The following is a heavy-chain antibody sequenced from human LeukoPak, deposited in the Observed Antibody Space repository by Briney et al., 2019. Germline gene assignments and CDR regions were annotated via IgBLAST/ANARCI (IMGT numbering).Heavy chain of an antibody. D-gene: IGHD6-13*01. J-gene: IGHJ4*02. CDR1: GYSFTSYW. CDR3: ARRGIAAADPDDY. CDR2: IYPGDSDT. V-gene: IGHV5-51*01. Sequence: GESLKISCKGSGYSFTSYWIGWVRQMPGKGLEWMGIIYPGDSDTRYSPSFRGQVTISADKSISTAYLQWSSLKASDTAMYYCARRGIAAADPDDYWGQGTLVTVSS.